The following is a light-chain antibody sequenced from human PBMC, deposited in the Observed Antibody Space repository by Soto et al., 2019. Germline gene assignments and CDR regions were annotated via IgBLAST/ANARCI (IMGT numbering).Light chain of an antibody. Sequence: DIQMTQSPSSLSASVGDRVTITCRASQDISNYLNWYQQKPGKAPKLLIYDASHLETGVPSRFSGSGSGTHFIFNISSLRPEDVATYYCQQYDNLPSFTFGPGTIVDIK. CDR1: QDISNY. J-gene: IGKJ3*01. CDR2: DAS. V-gene: IGKV1-33*01. CDR3: QQYDNLPSFT.